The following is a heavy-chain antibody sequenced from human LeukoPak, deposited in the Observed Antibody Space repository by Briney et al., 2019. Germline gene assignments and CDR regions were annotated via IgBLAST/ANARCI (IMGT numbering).Heavy chain of an antibody. J-gene: IGHJ6*03. Sequence: SETLSLTCTVSGGSISSSSYYWGWIRQPPGKGLEWIGSIYYSGSTYYNPSLKSRVTISVDTSKNQFSLKLSSVTAADTAVYYCARAFSGWYFREYYYMDVWGKGTTVTVSS. CDR1: GGSISSSSYY. D-gene: IGHD6-19*01. CDR2: IYYSGST. V-gene: IGHV4-39*07. CDR3: ARAFSGWYFREYYYMDV.